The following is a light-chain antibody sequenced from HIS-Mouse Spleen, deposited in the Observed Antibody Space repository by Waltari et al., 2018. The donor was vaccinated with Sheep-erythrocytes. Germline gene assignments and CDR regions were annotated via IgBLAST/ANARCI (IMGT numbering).Light chain of an antibody. Sequence: SYELTQPPSVSVSPGQTASITCSGDKLGDKYACWYQQKPGQAPVLVVYDDSDRPSGNPGRFSGSNAGNTATLTISRVEAGDEADYYCQVWDSSSDHVVFGGGTKLTVL. J-gene: IGLJ2*01. V-gene: IGLV3-21*02. CDR2: DDS. CDR1: KLGDKY. CDR3: QVWDSSSDHVV.